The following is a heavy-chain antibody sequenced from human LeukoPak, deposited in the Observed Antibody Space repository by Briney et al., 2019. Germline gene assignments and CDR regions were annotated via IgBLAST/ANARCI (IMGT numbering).Heavy chain of an antibody. CDR2: IRYDGSNK. V-gene: IGHV3-30*02. Sequence: PGGSLRLSCAASGFTFSSYGMHWFRQAPGKGLEWVAFIRYDGSNKYYADSVKGRFTNSRDNSKNTLYLQMNSLRAEDTAVYYCANHYCSSTSCYLTNWGQGTLVTVSS. D-gene: IGHD2-2*01. CDR3: ANHYCSSTSCYLTN. J-gene: IGHJ4*02. CDR1: GFTFSSYG.